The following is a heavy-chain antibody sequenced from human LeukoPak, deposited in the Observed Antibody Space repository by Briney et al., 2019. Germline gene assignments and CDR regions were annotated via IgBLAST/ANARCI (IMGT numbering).Heavy chain of an antibody. Sequence: PGGSLRLSCAASGFTFSSYGMHWVRQAPGKGLEWVAFIRYDGSNKYYADSVKGRFTISRDNSKNTLFLQMNSLRAEDTAVYYCARARYCSSISCREAFDIWGQGTMVTVSS. CDR2: IRYDGSNK. J-gene: IGHJ3*02. CDR1: GFTFSSYG. CDR3: ARARYCSSISCREAFDI. V-gene: IGHV3-30*02. D-gene: IGHD2-2*01.